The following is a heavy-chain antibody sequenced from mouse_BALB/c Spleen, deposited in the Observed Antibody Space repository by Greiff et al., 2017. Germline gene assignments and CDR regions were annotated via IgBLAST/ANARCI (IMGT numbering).Heavy chain of an antibody. CDR1: GFTFNTYA. D-gene: IGHD2-10*02. Sequence: EVQLVESGGGLVQPKGSLKLSCAASGFTFNTYAMNWVRQAPGKGLEWVARIRSKSNNYATYYADSVKDRFTISRDDSQSMLYLQMNNLKTEDTAMYYWVRAQYGNYLMDYWGQGTSVTVSS. V-gene: IGHV10-1*02. CDR2: IRSKSNNYAT. J-gene: IGHJ4*01. CDR3: VRAQYGNYLMDY.